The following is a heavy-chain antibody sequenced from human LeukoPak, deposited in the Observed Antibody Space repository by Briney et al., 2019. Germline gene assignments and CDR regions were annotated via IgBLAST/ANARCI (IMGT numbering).Heavy chain of an antibody. Sequence: ESGPTLVNPTQTLTLTCTFSGFSLRTSEVGVGWIRQPPGKALEWLAVIYWNDYKYYSPSLKSRLTITKDTSKNQVVLTVTNMDPVDTGTYYCARGRGAARSSLFDYWGQGTLVTVSS. CDR2: IYWNDYK. CDR1: GFSLRTSEVG. D-gene: IGHD2-15*01. J-gene: IGHJ4*02. CDR3: ARGRGAARSSLFDY. V-gene: IGHV2-5*04.